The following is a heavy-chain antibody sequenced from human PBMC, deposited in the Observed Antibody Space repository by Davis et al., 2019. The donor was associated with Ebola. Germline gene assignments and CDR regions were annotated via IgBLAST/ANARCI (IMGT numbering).Heavy chain of an antibody. Sequence: SETLSLTCAVYGGSFSGYYWSWIRQPPGKGLEWIGEINHSGSTNYNPSLKSRVTISVDTSKNQFSLKLSSVTAADTAMYYCARGPWRYCSGGSCYSYYYYGMDVWGQGTTVTVSS. CDR1: GGSFSGYY. J-gene: IGHJ6*02. V-gene: IGHV4-34*01. D-gene: IGHD2-15*01. CDR3: ARGPWRYCSGGSCYSYYYYGMDV. CDR2: INHSGST.